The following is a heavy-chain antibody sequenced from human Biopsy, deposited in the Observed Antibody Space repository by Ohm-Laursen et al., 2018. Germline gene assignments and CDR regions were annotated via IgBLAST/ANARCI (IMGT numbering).Heavy chain of an antibody. V-gene: IGHV1-69*04. D-gene: IGHD6-25*01. CDR1: GYTFTSYG. J-gene: IGHJ4*02. CDR3: ARIAAAGWDDY. CDR2: IIPLLDIP. Sequence: SSVKVSCKAPGYTFTSYGISWVRQAPGQGFEWMGRIIPLLDIPTYAQRFKGRVTITADKSTNTAYMELISLRFEDTAVYYCARIAAAGWDDYWGQGTLVTVSS.